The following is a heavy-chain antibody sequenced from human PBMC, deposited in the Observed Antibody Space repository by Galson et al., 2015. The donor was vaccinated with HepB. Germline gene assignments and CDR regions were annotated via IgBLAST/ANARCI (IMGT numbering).Heavy chain of an antibody. Sequence: SVKVSCKASGDTFSRHGINWVRQAPGQGLEWMGGIIPIFGTVKQSQKFQGRVTITADETTSTAYMELSSLRLEDTAVYYCAKGPIAVAGTHAFDIWGQGTMVTVSS. V-gene: IGHV1-69*13. J-gene: IGHJ3*02. CDR3: AKGPIAVAGTHAFDI. D-gene: IGHD6-19*01. CDR2: IIPIFGTV. CDR1: GDTFSRHG.